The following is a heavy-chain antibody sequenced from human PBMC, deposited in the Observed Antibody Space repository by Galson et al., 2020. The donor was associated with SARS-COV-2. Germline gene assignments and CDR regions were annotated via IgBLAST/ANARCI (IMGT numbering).Heavy chain of an antibody. D-gene: IGHD3-22*01. Sequence: WGSLRLSCAASGFTFSDYYMSWIRQAPGKGLEWVSYISSSSSYTNYADSVKGRFTISRDNAKNSLYLQMNSLRAEDTAVYYCARPRYESNWFDPWGQGTLVTVSS. J-gene: IGHJ5*02. CDR3: ARPRYESNWFDP. CDR1: GFTFSDYY. V-gene: IGHV3-11*03. CDR2: ISSSSSYT.